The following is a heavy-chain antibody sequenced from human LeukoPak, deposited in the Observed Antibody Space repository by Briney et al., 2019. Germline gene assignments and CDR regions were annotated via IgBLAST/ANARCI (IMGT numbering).Heavy chain of an antibody. Sequence: APETLSLTCAVYGGSFSGYYWSWIRQPPGKGLEWIGEINHSGSTNYNPSLKSRVTISVDTSKNQFSLKLSSVTAADTAVYYCARSLPRGSYSSGWYLLRGYWGQGTLVTVSS. D-gene: IGHD6-19*01. V-gene: IGHV4-34*01. J-gene: IGHJ4*02. CDR3: ARSLPRGSYSSGWYLLRGY. CDR1: GGSFSGYY. CDR2: INHSGST.